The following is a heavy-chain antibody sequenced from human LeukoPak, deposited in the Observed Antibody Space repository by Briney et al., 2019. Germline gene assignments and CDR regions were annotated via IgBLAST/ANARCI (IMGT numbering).Heavy chain of an antibody. Sequence: SETLSLTCAVSGGSISSGGYSWSWIRQPPGKGLEWIGYIYHSGSTYYNPSLKSRVTISVDRSKNQFSLKLSSVTAADTAVYYCARGEDYYGSSGYYTYFDYWGQGTLVTVSS. D-gene: IGHD3-22*01. CDR2: IYHSGST. J-gene: IGHJ4*02. V-gene: IGHV4-30-2*01. CDR1: GGSISSGGYS. CDR3: ARGEDYYGSSGYYTYFDY.